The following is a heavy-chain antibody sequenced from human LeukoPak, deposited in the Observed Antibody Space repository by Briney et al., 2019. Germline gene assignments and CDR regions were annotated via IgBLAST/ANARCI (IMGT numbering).Heavy chain of an antibody. J-gene: IGHJ4*02. D-gene: IGHD6-6*01. Sequence: ASVKVSCKASGYTFTSYGISWVRQAPGQGLEWMGIINPSGGSTSYAQKFQGRVTMTRDTSTSTVYMELSSLRSEDTAVYYCARNADIAARRSRYYFDYWGQGTLVTVSS. CDR2: INPSGGST. CDR1: GYTFTSYG. CDR3: ARNADIAARRSRYYFDY. V-gene: IGHV1-46*01.